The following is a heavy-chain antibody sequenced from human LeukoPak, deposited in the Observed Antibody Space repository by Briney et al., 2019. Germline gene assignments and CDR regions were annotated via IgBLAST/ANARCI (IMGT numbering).Heavy chain of an antibody. J-gene: IGHJ1*01. D-gene: IGHD3-22*01. Sequence: VASVKVSCKASGYTFTGYYMHWVRQAPGQGLEWMGWINPNSGGTNYAQKFQGRVTMTRDTSTSTAYMELSRLRSDDTAVYYCARTVDSSGFSCFQHWGQGALVTVSS. V-gene: IGHV1-2*02. CDR2: INPNSGGT. CDR3: ARTVDSSGFSCFQH. CDR1: GYTFTGYY.